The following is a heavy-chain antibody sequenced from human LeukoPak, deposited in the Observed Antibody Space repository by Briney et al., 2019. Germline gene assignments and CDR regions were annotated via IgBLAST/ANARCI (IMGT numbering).Heavy chain of an antibody. J-gene: IGHJ4*02. CDR3: ARDSQAVALDY. D-gene: IGHD6-19*01. CDR2: ISSNGGST. CDR1: GFTFSRYA. V-gene: IGHV3-64*01. Sequence: EGSLRLSCAASGFTFSRYAMHWVRQAPGKELEYVSAISSNGGSTYYANSVKGRFTISRDNSKNTLYLQMGSLRAEDMAVYYCARDSQAVALDYWGQGTLVTVSS.